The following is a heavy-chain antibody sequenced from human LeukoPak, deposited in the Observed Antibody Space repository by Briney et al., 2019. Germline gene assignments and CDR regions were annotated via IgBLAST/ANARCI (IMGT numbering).Heavy chain of an antibody. Sequence: GGTLRLSCAASGFSLSCCAMSSGRQAPGKGLEWVSSITDSGTYIYYAESVKGRFTISRDNAKNSLYLQMNSLRAEDTGVYYCARDASGWSRDVWGQGTTVTVSS. V-gene: IGHV3-21*01. CDR2: ITDSGTYI. CDR1: GFSLSCCA. J-gene: IGHJ6*02. CDR3: ARDASGWSRDV. D-gene: IGHD6-19*01.